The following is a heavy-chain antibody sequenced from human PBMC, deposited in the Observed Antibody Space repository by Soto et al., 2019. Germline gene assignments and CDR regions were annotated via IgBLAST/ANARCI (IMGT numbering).Heavy chain of an antibody. CDR1: GFTFSRHW. V-gene: IGHV3-7*01. CDR3: ARDMYYYDSDGYSEDDAFDM. Sequence: EVQLVESGGGLVQPGGSLRLSCAASGFTFSRHWMSWVRQAPGKGLEWVANVNQGGSERKYVGSVRGRFTISRDNAKNSLYLQMNSLRAEDTAVYYCARDMYYYDSDGYSEDDAFDMWGQGTVVTVSS. J-gene: IGHJ3*02. CDR2: VNQGGSER. D-gene: IGHD3-22*01.